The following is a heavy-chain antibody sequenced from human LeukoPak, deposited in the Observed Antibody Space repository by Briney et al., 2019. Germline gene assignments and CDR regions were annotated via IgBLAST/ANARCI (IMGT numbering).Heavy chain of an antibody. D-gene: IGHD2-2*01. CDR2: INHSGST. CDR3: ARGECSSTSCYYYYMDV. CDR1: GGSFSGSY. Sequence: PSETLSLTCAVHGGSFSGSYWSWIRQPPRKGLEWLGEINHSGSTNYNTSLKSRVTISVDTSKNHFSLKLSSVTAADTAVYYCARGECSSTSCYYYYMDVWGKGTTVTVSS. V-gene: IGHV4-34*01. J-gene: IGHJ6*03.